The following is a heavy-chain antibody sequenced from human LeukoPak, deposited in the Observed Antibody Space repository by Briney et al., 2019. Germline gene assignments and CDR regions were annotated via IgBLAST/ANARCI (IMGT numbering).Heavy chain of an antibody. CDR1: GFTFSIYG. Sequence: GGSLRLSCTASGFTFSIYGMSWVRQAPGKGLEWVSTISGSGDSTYYRDSVKGRFTISRDNSKNTLYLQMNIMRGEDTALYYDGKDAQVVVVGAKLRPFDYWGQGTLVTVSS. J-gene: IGHJ4*02. CDR2: ISGSGDST. CDR3: GKDAQVVVVGAKLRPFDY. D-gene: IGHD2-15*01. V-gene: IGHV3-23*01.